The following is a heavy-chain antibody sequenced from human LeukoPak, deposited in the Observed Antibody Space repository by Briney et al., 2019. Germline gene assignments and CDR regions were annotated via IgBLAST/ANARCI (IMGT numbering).Heavy chain of an antibody. V-gene: IGHV3-7*01. CDR3: ARSSSSWVRRYYYYGMDV. J-gene: IGHJ6*02. CDR2: IKQDGSEK. CDR1: GFTFSNYW. D-gene: IGHD6-13*01. Sequence: GGSLRLSCAASGFTFSNYWMSWVRQAPGKGLEWVANIKQDGSEKYYVDSVKGRFTISRDNAKNSLYLQMNSLRAEDTAVYYCARSSSSWVRRYYYYGMDVWGQGTTVTVSS.